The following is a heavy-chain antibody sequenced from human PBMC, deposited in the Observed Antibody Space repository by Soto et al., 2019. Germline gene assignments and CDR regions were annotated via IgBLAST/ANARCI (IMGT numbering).Heavy chain of an antibody. CDR1: GGSIRSGDYS. D-gene: IGHD2-21*02. CDR3: ARSAYCGGDCYSEYFQH. CDR2: IYQSGST. J-gene: IGHJ1*01. Sequence: QLQLQESGSGLVKPSQTLSLTCAVSGGSIRSGDYSWSWVRQPPGKGLEWIGYIYQSGSTYYNPSLKSRVIISVDRSKNQFSLKLTSATAADTAVYYCARSAYCGGDCYSEYFQHWGQGTRVTVSS. V-gene: IGHV4-30-2*01.